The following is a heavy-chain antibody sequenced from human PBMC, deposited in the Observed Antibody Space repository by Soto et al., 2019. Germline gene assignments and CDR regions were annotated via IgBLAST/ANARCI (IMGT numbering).Heavy chain of an antibody. D-gene: IGHD6-13*01. Sequence: EVQLVESGGGLVQPGGSLRLSCAASGFTFSDHYMDWVRQAPGKGLEWVGRIRDKPNSYTTEYAASVEGRFTISRDDSKNSLYLQMSSLKTEDTAVYYCSRGGSSTWYFYWGQGTLVTVSS. V-gene: IGHV3-72*01. J-gene: IGHJ4*02. CDR2: IRDKPNSYTT. CDR3: SRGGSSTWYFY. CDR1: GFTFSDHY.